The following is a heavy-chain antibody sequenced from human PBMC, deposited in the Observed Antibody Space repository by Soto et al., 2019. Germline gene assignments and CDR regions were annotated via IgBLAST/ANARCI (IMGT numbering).Heavy chain of an antibody. V-gene: IGHV3-53*02. D-gene: IGHD6-6*01. J-gene: IGHJ4*02. Sequence: EVQLVETGGGLIQPGGSLRLSCAASGFTVSGHYMSWVRQAPGKGLEWVSVIYNGGGTYYADSVKGRVTISRDNSKNTLYLPMNSLRAEDTAVYYCARTRGSSYDYWGQGTLVTVSS. CDR1: GFTVSGHY. CDR2: IYNGGGT. CDR3: ARTRGSSYDY.